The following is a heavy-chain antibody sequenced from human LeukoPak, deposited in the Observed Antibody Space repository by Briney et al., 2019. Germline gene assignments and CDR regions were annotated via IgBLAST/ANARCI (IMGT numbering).Heavy chain of an antibody. CDR1: GFTFSSYS. CDR3: AKDLDVLLWFGGLDY. J-gene: IGHJ4*02. V-gene: IGHV3-30*02. Sequence: GGSLRLSCAASGFTFSSYSMHWVRQAPGKGLEWVAFIRYDGSNKYYADSVKGRFTISRDNSKNTLYLQMNSLRAEDTAVYYCAKDLDVLLWFGGLDYWGQGTLVTVSS. CDR2: IRYDGSNK. D-gene: IGHD3-10*01.